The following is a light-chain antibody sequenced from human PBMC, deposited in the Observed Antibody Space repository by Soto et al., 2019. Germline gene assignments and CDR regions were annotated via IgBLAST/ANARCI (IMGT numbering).Light chain of an antibody. J-gene: IGKJ1*01. CDR2: GAS. Sequence: ETVMTQSPATLSVSPGERATLSCRASQSVNSNLAWYQQKLGQAPRVLIYGASTRATGIPDRFSGSGSGTEFILTISSLQSEDFEVYYCQEYNTWPWTFGQGTKVEIK. CDR1: QSVNSN. CDR3: QEYNTWPWT. V-gene: IGKV3-15*01.